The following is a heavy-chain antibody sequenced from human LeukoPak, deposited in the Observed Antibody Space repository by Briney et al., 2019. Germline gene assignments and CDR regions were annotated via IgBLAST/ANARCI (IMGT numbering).Heavy chain of an antibody. J-gene: IGHJ4*02. CDR3: ARGGNSGWRTPNDDY. CDR1: GYTFTGYY. Sequence: ASVKVSCKASGYTFTGYYMHWVRQAPGQGLEWMGWSSPYNDNTNYAQKFQGRVTMTTDTSTSAAYMELRSLRYDDTAVYYCARGGNSGWRTPNDDYWGQGTLVTVSS. V-gene: IGHV1-18*04. D-gene: IGHD6-19*01. CDR2: SSPYNDNT.